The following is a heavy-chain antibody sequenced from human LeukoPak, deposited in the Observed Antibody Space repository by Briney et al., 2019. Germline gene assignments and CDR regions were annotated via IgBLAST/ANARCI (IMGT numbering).Heavy chain of an antibody. CDR3: ARVGGRTASGFRPHYFDY. V-gene: IGHV3-48*03. CDR1: GFTFSDYE. J-gene: IGHJ4*02. D-gene: IGHD3-16*01. Sequence: GGSLRLSCAASGFTFSDYEMNWVRQAPGKGLEWVSYISMSGSVIHYADSVKGRFTISRDNAKNSPYLQMNSLRAVDTAVYYCARVGGRTASGFRPHYFDYWGQGALVIVSS. CDR2: ISMSGSVI.